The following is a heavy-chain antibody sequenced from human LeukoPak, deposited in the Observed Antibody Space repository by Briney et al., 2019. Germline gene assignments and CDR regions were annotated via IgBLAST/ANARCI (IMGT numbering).Heavy chain of an antibody. D-gene: IGHD4-17*01. V-gene: IGHV3-30*18. Sequence: PGRSLRLSCAASGFTFSSYGMHWVRQAPGKGLEWVAVISYDGSNKYYADSVKGRFTISRDNSKNTLYLQMNSLRAEDTAVYYCAKDRDYGDGRFDPWGQGTLVTVS. J-gene: IGHJ5*02. CDR3: AKDRDYGDGRFDP. CDR1: GFTFSSYG. CDR2: ISYDGSNK.